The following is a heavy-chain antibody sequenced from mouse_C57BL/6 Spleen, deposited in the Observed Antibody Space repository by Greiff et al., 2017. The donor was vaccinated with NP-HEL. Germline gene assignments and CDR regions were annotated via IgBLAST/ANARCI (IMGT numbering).Heavy chain of an antibody. CDR1: GYTFTDYE. CDR2: IDPETGGT. Sequence: QVQLQQSGAELVRPGASVTLSCKASGYTFTDYEMHWVKQTPVHGLEWIGAIDPETGGTAYNQKFKGKAILTADKSSSTAYMELRSLTSEDSAVYYCTRTITTVVEGGFDYWSQGTTLTVSS. D-gene: IGHD1-1*01. V-gene: IGHV1-15*01. J-gene: IGHJ2*01. CDR3: TRTITTVVEGGFDY.